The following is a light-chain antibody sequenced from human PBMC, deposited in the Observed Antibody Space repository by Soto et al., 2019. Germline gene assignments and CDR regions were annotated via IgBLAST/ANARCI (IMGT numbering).Light chain of an antibody. J-gene: IGKJ4*01. CDR2: DAS. Sequence: EVVMRQSPATLSVSQGEGATLSCRASQGIGDTLAWYQQKPGQAPRLVIYDASNRATGIQARFSGSRSGAELTLTIDSLQSEDFAVYYCHPYNNWPLTFGGGTKVDIK. V-gene: IGKV3D-15*01. CDR1: QGIGDT. CDR3: HPYNNWPLT.